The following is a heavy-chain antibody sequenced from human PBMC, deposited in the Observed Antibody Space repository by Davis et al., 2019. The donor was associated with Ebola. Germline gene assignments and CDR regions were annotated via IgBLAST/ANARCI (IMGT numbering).Heavy chain of an antibody. J-gene: IGHJ4*02. D-gene: IGHD6-6*01. CDR1: GFTFSSYW. V-gene: IGHV3-74*03. CDR2: INRDGSTT. CDR3: ARRSSQALD. Sequence: HTGGSLRLSCAASGFTFSSYWMHWVRQAPGKGLVWVSCINRDGSTTTYADSVKGRFTISRDNAKNSLYLQMNSLRAEDTAVYYCARRSSQALDWGQGTLVTVSS.